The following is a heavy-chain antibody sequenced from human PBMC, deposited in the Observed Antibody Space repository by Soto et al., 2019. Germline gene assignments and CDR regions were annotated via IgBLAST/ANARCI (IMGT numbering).Heavy chain of an antibody. J-gene: IGHJ6*02. CDR1: GFTFNTYS. V-gene: IGHV3-21*01. CDR2: ISNTGAHI. Sequence: LRLSCAASGFTFNTYSMTWVRQAPGQGLEWVSSISNTGAHIYYADSVRGRFTISRDNAKNSLYLQMNSLTAEDTAVYYCVRERQFVRDFYYGMDVWGRGTTVTVSS. CDR3: VRERQFVRDFYYGMDV. D-gene: IGHD6-6*01.